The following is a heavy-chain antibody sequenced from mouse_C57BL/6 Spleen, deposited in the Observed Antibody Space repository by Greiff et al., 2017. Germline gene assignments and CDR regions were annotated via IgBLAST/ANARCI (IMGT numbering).Heavy chain of an antibody. CDR2: ISSGSSTI. V-gene: IGHV5-17*01. J-gene: IGHJ2*01. CDR1: GFTFSDYG. D-gene: IGHD2-4*01. Sequence: EVKLMESGGGLVKPGGSLKLSCAASGFTFSDYGMHWVRQAPEKGLEWVAYISSGSSTIYYADTVKGRFTISRDNAKNTLFLQMTSLRSEDTAMYYCATGYYYDYPHFDYWGQGTTLTVSS. CDR3: ATGYYYDYPHFDY.